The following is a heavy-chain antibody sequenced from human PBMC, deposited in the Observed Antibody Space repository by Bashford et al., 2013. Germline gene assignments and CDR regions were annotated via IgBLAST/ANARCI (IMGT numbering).Heavy chain of an antibody. Sequence: SETLSLTCTVSGGSISSYYWSWIRQPPGKGLEWIGYIYYSGSTNYNPSLKSRVTISVDTSKNQFSLKLSSVTAADTAVYYCARAIAVAAYVDYVGPGTLVTVSS. D-gene: IGHD6-19*01. J-gene: IGHJ4*03. CDR2: IYYSGST. CDR3: ARAIAVAAYVDY. CDR1: GGSISSYY. V-gene: IGHV4-59*01.